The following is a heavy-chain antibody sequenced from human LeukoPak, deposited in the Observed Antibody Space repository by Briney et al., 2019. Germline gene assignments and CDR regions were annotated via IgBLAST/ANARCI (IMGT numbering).Heavy chain of an antibody. J-gene: IGHJ4*02. V-gene: IGHV3-30*18. Sequence: PGRSLRLSCAASGFTFSSYGMHWVRQAPGKGLEWVAVISYDGSNKYYADSVKGRFTISRDNSKNTLYRQMNSLRAEDTAVYYCANLGGYGSGSYYGIDYWGQGTLVTVSS. CDR1: GFTFSSYG. CDR2: ISYDGSNK. D-gene: IGHD3-10*01. CDR3: ANLGGYGSGSYYGIDY.